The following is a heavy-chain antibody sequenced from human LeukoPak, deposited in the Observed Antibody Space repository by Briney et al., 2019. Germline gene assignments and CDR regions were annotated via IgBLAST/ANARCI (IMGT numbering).Heavy chain of an antibody. CDR3: MRLAPGSSRDY. Sequence: GGSLRLSCAASGFTFSHYWMSWVRQSPGKGLEWVATIKNDGGDTLYADSVKGRLTSSRDDAKNSLFLQFHSLRVDDTAVYYCMRLAPGSSRDYWGQGTLVTVSS. V-gene: IGHV3-7*01. D-gene: IGHD2-15*01. J-gene: IGHJ4*02. CDR1: GFTFSHYW. CDR2: IKNDGGDT.